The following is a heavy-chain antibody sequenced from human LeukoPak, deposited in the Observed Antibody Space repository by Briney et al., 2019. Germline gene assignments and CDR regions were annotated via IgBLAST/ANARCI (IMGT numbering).Heavy chain of an antibody. D-gene: IGHD6-19*01. V-gene: IGHV1-46*01. J-gene: IGHJ6*02. CDR3: ARVWVSAWPLYKYYYGMDV. CDR1: GYTFTSNY. Sequence: ASVKVSCKASGYTFTSNYIHWVRQAPGQGLEWMGMIYPRDGSTSYAQKFQGRATVTRDTSTSTVHMELSGLRSEDTAVYYCARVWVSAWPLYKYYYGMDVWGQGTTVAVSS. CDR2: IYPRDGST.